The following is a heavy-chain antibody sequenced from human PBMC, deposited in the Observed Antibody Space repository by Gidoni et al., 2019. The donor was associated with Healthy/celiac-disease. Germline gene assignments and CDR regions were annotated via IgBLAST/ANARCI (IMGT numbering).Heavy chain of an antibody. V-gene: IGHV1-46*03. D-gene: IGHD4-17*01. CDR1: GYTFTSYY. CDR2: INPSGGST. CDR3: AVGDYVGNFDY. J-gene: IGHJ4*02. Sequence: QVQLVQSGAEVKKPAASVKVSCQASGYTFTSYYMHWVRQAPGQGLVWMGIINPSGGSTSYAQKFQGRVTMTRDTSTSTVYMELSSLRSEDTAVYYCAVGDYVGNFDYWGQGTLVTVSS.